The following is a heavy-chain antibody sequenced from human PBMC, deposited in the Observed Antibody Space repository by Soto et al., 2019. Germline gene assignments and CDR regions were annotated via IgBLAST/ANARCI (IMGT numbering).Heavy chain of an antibody. CDR2: IYVSGDI. CDR1: GASISDSY. Sequence: PSETLSLTCTVXGASISDSYWSWIRQPPGKGLECLAYIYVSGDINYNPSLKRRVSVSLDTSKNQFSLQLTSVTAEDTAVYYCARTARLFGYWGQGILVTVSS. J-gene: IGHJ4*02. V-gene: IGHV4-59*08. CDR3: ARTARLFGY.